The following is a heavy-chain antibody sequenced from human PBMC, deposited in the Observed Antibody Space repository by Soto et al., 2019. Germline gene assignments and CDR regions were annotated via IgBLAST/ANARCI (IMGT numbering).Heavy chain of an antibody. D-gene: IGHD6-19*01. CDR3: AKWGAVAGAADFDY. CDR2: ISGSGGST. Sequence: GGSLRLSCAASGFTFSSYAMSWVRQAPGKGLEWVSAISGSGGSTYYADSVRGRFTISRDNSKNTLYLQMNSLRAEDTAVYYCAKWGAVAGAADFDYWGQGTLVTVSS. V-gene: IGHV3-23*01. J-gene: IGHJ4*02. CDR1: GFTFSSYA.